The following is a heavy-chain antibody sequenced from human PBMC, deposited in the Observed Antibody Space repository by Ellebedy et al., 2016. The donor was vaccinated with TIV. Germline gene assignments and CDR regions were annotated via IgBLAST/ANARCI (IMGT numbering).Heavy chain of an antibody. CDR3: SSSRIYDILTGYQFDY. Sequence: SETLSLTCTVSGGSISSSGHYWAWVRQPPGKGLEWMGTIPYSGRTYYNPSLKSRVVISVDPSKNQFSLKLSSVTAADTAVYYCSSSRIYDILTGYQFDYWGQGTLVTVSS. V-gene: IGHV4-39*01. CDR1: GGSISSSGHY. J-gene: IGHJ4*02. D-gene: IGHD3-9*01. CDR2: IPYSGRT.